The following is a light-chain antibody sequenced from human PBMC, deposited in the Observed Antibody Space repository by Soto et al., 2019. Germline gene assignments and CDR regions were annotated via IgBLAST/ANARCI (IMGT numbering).Light chain of an antibody. V-gene: IGKV1-5*03. CDR2: KTS. CDR1: QNIYTW. J-gene: IGKJ1*01. CDR3: KQYERYST. Sequence: DYQVTQSPSTLSASVVYRFTITFRASQNIYTWLACYQQKPGIAPKLLIHKTSTLESGVPSRFSGSGYGTEFTLTISGLQPEDSATYYCKQYERYSTCGQGTKGDIK.